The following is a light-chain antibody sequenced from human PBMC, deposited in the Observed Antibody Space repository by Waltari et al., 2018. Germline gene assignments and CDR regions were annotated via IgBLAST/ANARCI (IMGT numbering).Light chain of an antibody. J-gene: IGLJ1*01. V-gene: IGLV3-19*01. CDR2: GKN. Sequence: SSELTQDPDVSVALGQTVRLTCQGYSHRNYYAGWYQQKPGQAPILVFYGKNNRPSGIPARFSGSSSGDTASLTITGAQAEDEADYYCNSRDINGNHLGVYVFGTGTKVTVL. CDR3: NSRDINGNHLGVYV. CDR1: SHRNYY.